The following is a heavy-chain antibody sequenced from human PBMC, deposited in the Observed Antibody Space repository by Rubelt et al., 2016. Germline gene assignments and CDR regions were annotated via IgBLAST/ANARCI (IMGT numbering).Heavy chain of an antibody. J-gene: IGHJ4*02. CDR3: ARDGV. D-gene: IGHD3-3*01. V-gene: IGHV3-7*01. CDR1: GFTSSRYW. Sequence: EVQVVESGGGLVQPGGSLRLSCAMSGFTSSRYWMTWIRQAPGKGLEWLASMKEDGSGENYVDSVKGRFTMSRDNAKNSLFLQMARLRVEDAAVYYCARDGVWGQGTLVTVSA. CDR2: MKEDGSGE.